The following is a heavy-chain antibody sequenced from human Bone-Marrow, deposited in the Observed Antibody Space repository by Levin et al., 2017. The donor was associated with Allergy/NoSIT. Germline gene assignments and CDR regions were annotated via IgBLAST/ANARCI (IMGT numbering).Heavy chain of an antibody. V-gene: IGHV2-5*02. CDR3: ARRGPYCSGGSCYSDTDAFDI. D-gene: IGHD2-15*01. J-gene: IGHJ3*02. Sequence: SGPTLVKPTQTLTLTCTFSGFSLSTTGVGVGWIRQPPGKALEWLAFIYWDDDKRHSPSLKNRLTITKGSSKNQVVLTMTNMDPVDTGTYYCARRGPYCSGGSCYSDTDAFDIWGRGTMVTVSS. CDR2: IYWDDDK. CDR1: GFSLSTTGVG.